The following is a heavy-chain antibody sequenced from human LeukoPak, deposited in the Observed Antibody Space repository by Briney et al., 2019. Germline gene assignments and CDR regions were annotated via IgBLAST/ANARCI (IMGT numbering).Heavy chain of an antibody. CDR1: GGTFSSYA. D-gene: IGHD3-10*01. Sequence: SVKVSCKASGGTFSSYAISWVRQAPGQGLEWMGRIIPIFGTANYAQKFQGRVTITTDESTSTAYMELSSLRSEDTAVYYCARDDYGSGGPYYFDYWGQGTLVTVSS. J-gene: IGHJ4*02. CDR2: IIPIFGTA. CDR3: ARDDYGSGGPYYFDY. V-gene: IGHV1-69*05.